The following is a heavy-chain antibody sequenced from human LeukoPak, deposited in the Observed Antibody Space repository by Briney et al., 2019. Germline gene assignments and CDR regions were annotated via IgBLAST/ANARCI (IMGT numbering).Heavy chain of an antibody. CDR3: ARAYCSSTSCYRYFDL. J-gene: IGHJ2*01. D-gene: IGHD2-2*02. CDR2: IYYSGST. Sequence: PSETLSLTCTVSGGSISSYYWSWIRQPPGKGLEWIGYIYYSGSTNYNPSLKSRVTISVDTSKNQFSLKLSSVTAADTAVYYCARAYCSSTSCYRYFDLWGRGTLVTVSS. V-gene: IGHV4-59*08. CDR1: GGSISSYY.